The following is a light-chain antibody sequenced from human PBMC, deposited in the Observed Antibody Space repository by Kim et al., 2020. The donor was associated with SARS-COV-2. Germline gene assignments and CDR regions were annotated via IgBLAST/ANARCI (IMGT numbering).Light chain of an antibody. CDR1: STDFGGSNY. CDR2: VAP. V-gene: IGLV2-8*01. CDR3: SSYAGTDNLL. J-gene: IGLJ3*02. Sequence: GHSVTISLTGTSTDFGGSNYVSCYPHHPGKAPKHIIYVAPKRPSGGPASFSGQNSGTTASLTVSGLQAEDEADYYCSSYAGTDNLLFGGGTKLTVL.